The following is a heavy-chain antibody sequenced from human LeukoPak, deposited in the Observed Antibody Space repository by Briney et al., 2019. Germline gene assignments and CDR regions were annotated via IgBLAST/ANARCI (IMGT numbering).Heavy chain of an antibody. CDR3: ARVSSSGWYNLNY. V-gene: IGHV1-8*01. Sequence: ASVRVSCKASGYTFTSYDINWVRQATGQGPEWMGWTSPTGGNTGYAQKFQGRVALTMNTSIDTAYMELSGLRSEDTAVYFCARVSSSGWYNLNYWGQGTLVTV. D-gene: IGHD6-19*01. CDR2: TSPTGGNT. J-gene: IGHJ4*02. CDR1: GYTFTSYD.